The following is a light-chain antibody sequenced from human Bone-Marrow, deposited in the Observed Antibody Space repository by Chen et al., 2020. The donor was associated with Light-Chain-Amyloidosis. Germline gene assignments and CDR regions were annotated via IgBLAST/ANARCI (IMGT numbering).Light chain of an antibody. CDR3: VLYMGSGISV. V-gene: IGLV8-61*01. J-gene: IGLJ3*02. Sequence: QTVGTQEPSFSVSPGGTVTLTFGLSSGSVSTSYSPSWYQQTPGQAPRTLIYSTNTRSSGVPDRFSGSILGNKAALTITGAQADDESDYYCVLYMGSGISVFGGGTKLTVL. CDR2: STN. CDR1: SGSVSTSYS.